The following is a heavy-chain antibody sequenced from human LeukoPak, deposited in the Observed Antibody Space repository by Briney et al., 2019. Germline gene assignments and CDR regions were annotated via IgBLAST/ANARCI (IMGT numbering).Heavy chain of an antibody. CDR1: GYAISSSYF. Sequence: SETLSLTCSVSGYAISSSYFWGWIRQPPGKGLEWIGTIYHSGSTYYNPSLKSRVTISVDTSKNQFSLKLSSVIAADTAVYYCARGYSSSWYFNWFDPWGQGTLVTVSS. J-gene: IGHJ5*02. D-gene: IGHD6-13*01. CDR3: ARGYSSSWYFNWFDP. V-gene: IGHV4-38-2*02. CDR2: IYHSGST.